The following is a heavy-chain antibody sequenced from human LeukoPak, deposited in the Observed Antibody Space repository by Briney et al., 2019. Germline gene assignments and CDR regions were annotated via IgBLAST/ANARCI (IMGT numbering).Heavy chain of an antibody. CDR2: INPSGGRT. J-gene: IGHJ5*02. CDR3: ASKDSSGWYEEA. Sequence: GASVKVSCKASGYTFTTYYMHWVRQAPGQGLEWMGVINPSGGRTSYAQKFQGRVTMTRDTSTSTVYMELSSLRSEDMAVYYCASKDSSGWYEEAWGQGTLVTVSS. V-gene: IGHV1-46*01. CDR1: GYTFTTYY. D-gene: IGHD6-19*01.